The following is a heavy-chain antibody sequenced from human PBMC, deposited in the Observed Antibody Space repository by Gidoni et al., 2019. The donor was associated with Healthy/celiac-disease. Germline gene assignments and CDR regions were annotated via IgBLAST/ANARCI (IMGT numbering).Heavy chain of an antibody. CDR1: GFPFSSYG. D-gene: IGHD5-12*01. CDR2: IWYDGSNK. J-gene: IGHJ4*02. Sequence: QVQLVESGGGVVQPGRSLRLSCAASGFPFSSYGMHWVRQAPGKGLEWVAVIWYDGSNKYYADSVKGRFTISRDNSKNTLYLQMNSLRAEDTAVYYCARDRREDGYNYLDYWGQGTLVTVSS. CDR3: ARDRREDGYNYLDY. V-gene: IGHV3-33*01.